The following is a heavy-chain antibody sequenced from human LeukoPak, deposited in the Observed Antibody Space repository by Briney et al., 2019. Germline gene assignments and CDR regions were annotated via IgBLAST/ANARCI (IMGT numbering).Heavy chain of an antibody. V-gene: IGHV4-59*01. CDR2: IYYSGST. CDR3: ASLHIAAAGTGAFDI. D-gene: IGHD6-13*01. Sequence: SETLSLTCTVSGGSISSYYWSWIRQPPGKGLEWIGYIYYSGSTNYNPSLKSRVTISVDTSKNQFSLKLSSVTAADTAVYYCASLHIAAAGTGAFDIWGQGTMVTVSS. J-gene: IGHJ3*02. CDR1: GGSISSYY.